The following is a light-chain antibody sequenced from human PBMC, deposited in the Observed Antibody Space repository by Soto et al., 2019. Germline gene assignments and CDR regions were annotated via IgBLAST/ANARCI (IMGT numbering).Light chain of an antibody. J-gene: IGKJ1*01. CDR3: QQCSNWPRT. CDR1: ESISDY. CDR2: AAS. Sequence: IVLSQSPATLSLSPGERATLSCRASESISDYLAWYQQKPGQAPRLLIYAASSRATGIPARFSGSGSGTDFTLTISSLEPEDCAVYYCQQCSNWPRTFGQGTKVDIK. V-gene: IGKV3-11*01.